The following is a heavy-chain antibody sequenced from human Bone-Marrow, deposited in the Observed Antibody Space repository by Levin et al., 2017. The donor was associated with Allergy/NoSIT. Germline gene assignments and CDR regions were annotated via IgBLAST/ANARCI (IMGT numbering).Heavy chain of an antibody. CDR2: ITWNSNSV. V-gene: IGHV3-9*01. D-gene: IGHD6-19*01. CDR3: AKGGAVADTQGLFDY. CDR1: GFTFDDFA. J-gene: IGHJ4*02. Sequence: SLKISCAASGFTFDDFAMHWVRQVPGKGLEWVSSITWNSNSVDYADSVKGRFTISRDNAKTSLYLQMNSLRPEATAFYYCAKGGAVADTQGLFDYWGQGTLVTVSS.